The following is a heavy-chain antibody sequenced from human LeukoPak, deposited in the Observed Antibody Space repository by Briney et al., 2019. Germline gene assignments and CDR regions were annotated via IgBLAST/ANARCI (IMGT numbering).Heavy chain of an antibody. J-gene: IGHJ6*02. CDR1: GFTFDHYA. CDR2: ISWNSGSI. V-gene: IGHV3-9*01. Sequence: GRSLRLTCAASGFTFDHYAMHWVRQAPGKGLEWVSGISWNSGSIGYADSVKGRFTISRDNAKNSLYLQMNSLRAEETALYYCAKDLSGGINYYYYGMDVWGQGTTVTVSS. CDR3: AKDLSGGINYYYYGMDV. D-gene: IGHD4-23*01.